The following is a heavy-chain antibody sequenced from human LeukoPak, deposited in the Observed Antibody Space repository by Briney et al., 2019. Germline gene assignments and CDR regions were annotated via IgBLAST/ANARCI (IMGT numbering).Heavy chain of an antibody. CDR2: IKQDGSEK. Sequence: GGSLRLSCAASGFIFSTYWMGWVRQAPGKGLEWVANIKQDGSEKYYVDSVKGRFTISRDNAKNSLYLQMNSLRAEDTAVYYCARANFTVSGAFDIWGQGTMVTVSS. CDR1: GFIFSTYW. D-gene: IGHD4-17*01. V-gene: IGHV3-7*01. CDR3: ARANFTVSGAFDI. J-gene: IGHJ3*02.